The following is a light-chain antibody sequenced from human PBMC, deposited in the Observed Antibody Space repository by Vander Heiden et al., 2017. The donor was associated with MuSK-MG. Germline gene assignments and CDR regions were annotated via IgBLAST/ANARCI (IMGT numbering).Light chain of an antibody. J-gene: IGKJ3*01. Sequence: DIVMTQSPDSLAVSLGERATINCKSSQSVLYSSNKKNDLAWYQQKPGQPPKRLIYWASTRESGVPDRFSGSGSGTDFTLTISSLQAEDVAVYYCQQYYSTPFTFGPGTKVDIK. CDR3: QQYYSTPFT. CDR1: QSVLYSSNKKND. CDR2: WAS. V-gene: IGKV4-1*01.